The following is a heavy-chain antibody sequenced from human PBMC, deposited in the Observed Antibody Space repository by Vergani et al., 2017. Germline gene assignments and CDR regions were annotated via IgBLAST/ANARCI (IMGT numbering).Heavy chain of an antibody. V-gene: IGHV2-5*02. D-gene: IGHD3-22*01. J-gene: IGHJ4*02. Sequence: QITLKESGPTLVKPTQTLTLTCTFSGFSLSTSGVGVGWIRQPPGKALEWLALIYWDDDKRYSPSLKSRPTITKDTSKNQVILTMTNMDPVDTATYYCAHYTYYYDSSGYYSLNYWGQGTLVTVSS. CDR1: GFSLSTSGVG. CDR3: AHYTYYYDSSGYYSLNY. CDR2: IYWDDDK.